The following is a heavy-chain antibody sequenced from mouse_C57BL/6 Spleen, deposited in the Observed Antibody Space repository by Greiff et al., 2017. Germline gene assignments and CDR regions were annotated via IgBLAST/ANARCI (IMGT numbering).Heavy chain of an antibody. J-gene: IGHJ2*01. Sequence: VQLQQPGAELVMPGASVKLSCKASGYTFTSYWMHWVKQRPGQGLEWIGEIDPSDSYTNYNQKFKGKSTLTVDKASSTSYMQLISLTSEDPAVYYCARRYQDYFDYWGQGTTLTVSS. CDR1: GYTFTSYW. D-gene: IGHD1-1*01. CDR2: IDPSDSYT. CDR3: ARRYQDYFDY. V-gene: IGHV1-69*01.